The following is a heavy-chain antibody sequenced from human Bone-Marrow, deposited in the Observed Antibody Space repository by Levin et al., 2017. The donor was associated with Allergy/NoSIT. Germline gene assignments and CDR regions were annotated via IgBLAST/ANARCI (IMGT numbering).Heavy chain of an antibody. D-gene: IGHD3-3*01. V-gene: IGHV4-31*03. Sequence: LRLSCTVSGGSISSGGYYWSWIRQHPGKGLEWIGYIYYSGSTYYNPSLKSRVTISVDTSKNQFSLKLSSVTAADTAVYYCARERFTIFGVVITGNWFDPWGQGTLVTVSS. CDR3: ARERFTIFGVVITGNWFDP. CDR1: GGSISSGGYY. CDR2: IYYSGST. J-gene: IGHJ5*02.